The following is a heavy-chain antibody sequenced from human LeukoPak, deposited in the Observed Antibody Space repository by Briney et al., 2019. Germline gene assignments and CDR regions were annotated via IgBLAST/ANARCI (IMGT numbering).Heavy chain of an antibody. J-gene: IGHJ4*02. D-gene: IGHD2-2*01. Sequence: GRSLRLSCAASGFTFSSYGMHWVRQAPGKGLEWVAVMSYDGSNKYYADSVKGRFTISRDNSKNTLYLQMNSLRDEDTAVYYCVRDGPGTSQFDWGQGTLVTVSS. V-gene: IGHV3-30*03. CDR1: GFTFSSYG. CDR2: MSYDGSNK. CDR3: VRDGPGTSQFD.